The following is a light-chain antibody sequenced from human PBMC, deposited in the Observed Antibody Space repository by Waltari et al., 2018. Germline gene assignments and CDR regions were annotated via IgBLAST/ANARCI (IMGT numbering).Light chain of an antibody. Sequence: DIQMTQSPSTLSASVGDRVTITCRASPSIATWLAWYQQKPGKAPKVLISKASTLASGVPSRFSGSRSGTEFTLTISSLQPDDFATYYCQHYYGVSWTFGQGTTVEIK. CDR2: KAS. J-gene: IGKJ1*01. CDR3: QHYYGVSWT. CDR1: PSIATW. V-gene: IGKV1-5*03.